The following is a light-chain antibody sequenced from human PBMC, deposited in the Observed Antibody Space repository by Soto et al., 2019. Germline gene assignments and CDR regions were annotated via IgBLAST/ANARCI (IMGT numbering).Light chain of an antibody. Sequence: EIVLTQSPATLSLSPGERATLSCRASQSVSSYLAWYQQKPGQAPRLLIYDASNRATGIPARFSGSGSGTDFTFTISSLEPEDFAVYYCQQRSNWPPITFGQGTRLVIK. V-gene: IGKV3-11*01. CDR1: QSVSSY. J-gene: IGKJ5*01. CDR2: DAS. CDR3: QQRSNWPPIT.